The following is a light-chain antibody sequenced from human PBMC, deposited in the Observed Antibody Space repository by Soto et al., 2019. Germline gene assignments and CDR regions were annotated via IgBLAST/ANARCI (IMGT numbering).Light chain of an antibody. Sequence: EIVLTQSPATLSLSPGERATLSCRASQSVSSYLAWYQQKPGQAPRLLIYDASNRATGIPARFSGSGSVTDFTLTISSLEPEDFFVYYCQQRSNWPTFGQGTKVEI. V-gene: IGKV3-11*01. CDR3: QQRSNWPT. CDR1: QSVSSY. CDR2: DAS. J-gene: IGKJ1*01.